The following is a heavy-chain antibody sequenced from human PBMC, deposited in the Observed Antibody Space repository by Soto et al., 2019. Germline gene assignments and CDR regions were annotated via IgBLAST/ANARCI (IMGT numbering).Heavy chain of an antibody. CDR2: IYYTGSS. CDR3: AKHSVTTRSPSFFDN. J-gene: IGHJ4*02. Sequence: QVQLQESGPGLVKPSQTLSLTCTVSGASISTDGYYWSWLRQHTGQGLEWIGYIYYTGSSYYNPSLKSRRTISVDTSKNQFSLKLSSVTAADTAVYYCAKHSVTTRSPSFFDNWGQGSPVTVSS. V-gene: IGHV4-31*03. D-gene: IGHD4-17*01. CDR1: GASISTDGYY.